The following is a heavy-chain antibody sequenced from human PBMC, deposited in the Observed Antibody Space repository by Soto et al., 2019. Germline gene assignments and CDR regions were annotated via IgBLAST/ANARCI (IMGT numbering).Heavy chain of an antibody. CDR1: GFTLSDYY. J-gene: IGHJ4*02. V-gene: IGHV3-11*01. CDR2: ISISGTTI. CDR3: ATFRGDAYYNF. Sequence: QVQLVESGGGLVKPGGSLRLSCAASGFTLSDYYMTWIRQAPGKGLEWVADISISGTTIHYADSVRGRFTIPSDNAKNSLWLQMTPLTADDTAVYYFATFRGDAYYNFWGQGTLVTVSS. D-gene: IGHD3-16*01.